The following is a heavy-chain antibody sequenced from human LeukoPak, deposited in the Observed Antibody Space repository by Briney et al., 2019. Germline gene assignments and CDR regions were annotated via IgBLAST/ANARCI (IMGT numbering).Heavy chain of an antibody. D-gene: IGHD1-1*01. Sequence: GGSLRLSCAASGLTYSNYWMSWVRQAPGKGLEWVATIWPDGSDKHYVDSVKGRFTISRDNAKNSLLLQMNNLRADDTALYYCVETGGGFWGRGTMVIVSS. CDR3: VETGGGF. CDR1: GLTYSNYW. CDR2: IWPDGSDK. J-gene: IGHJ3*01. V-gene: IGHV3-7*01.